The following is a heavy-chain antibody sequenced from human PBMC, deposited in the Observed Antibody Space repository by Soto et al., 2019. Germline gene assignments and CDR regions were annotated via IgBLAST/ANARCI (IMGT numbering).Heavy chain of an antibody. CDR1: GYTFTSYD. D-gene: IGHD3-10*01. CDR3: ARVQKYYGSGSYYIGFWFDP. J-gene: IGHJ5*02. V-gene: IGHV1-3*01. Sequence: ASVKVSCKASGYTFTSYDMHWVRQAPGQRLEWMGWINAGNGNTKYSQKFQGRVTITRDTSASTAYMELSSLRSEDTAVYYCARVQKYYGSGSYYIGFWFDPWGQGTLVTVSS. CDR2: INAGNGNT.